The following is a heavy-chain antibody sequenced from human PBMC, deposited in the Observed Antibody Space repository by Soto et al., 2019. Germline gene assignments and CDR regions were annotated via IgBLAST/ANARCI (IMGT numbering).Heavy chain of an antibody. CDR3: ARESSSRITGTTTLDAFDI. CDR1: GGSISSYY. V-gene: IGHV4-59*01. J-gene: IGHJ3*02. CDR2: IYYSGST. Sequence: PETLSLTYTVSGGSISSYYWSWIRQPPGKELEWIGYIYYSGSTNYNPSLKSRVTISVDTPKNQFSLKLSSVTAADTAVYYCARESSSRITGTTTLDAFDIGGQGTMVTVS. D-gene: IGHD1-7*01.